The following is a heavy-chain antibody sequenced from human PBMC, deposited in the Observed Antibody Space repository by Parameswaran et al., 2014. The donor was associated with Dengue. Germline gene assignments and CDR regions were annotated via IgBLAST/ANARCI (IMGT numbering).Heavy chain of an antibody. V-gene: IGHV4-59*01. CDR3: ARGGAYYDFWSGYTNYYYYYYGMDV. D-gene: IGHD3-3*01. CDR2: IYYSGST. Sequence: RWIRQPPGKGLEWIGYIYYSGSTNYNPSLKSRVTISVDTSKNQFSLKLSSVTAADTAVYYCARGGAYYDFWSGYTNYYYYYYGMDVWGQGTTVTVSS. J-gene: IGHJ6*02.